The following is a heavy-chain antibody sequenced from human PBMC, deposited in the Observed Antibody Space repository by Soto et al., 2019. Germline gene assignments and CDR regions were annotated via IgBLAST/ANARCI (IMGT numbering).Heavy chain of an antibody. CDR2: IKSKTDGGTT. CDR1: GFTFSNAW. CDR3: TTDHFPYIAAAASDYYYYGMDV. Sequence: EVQLVESGGGLVKPGGSLRLSCAASGFTFSNAWMNWVRQAPGKGLEWVGRIKSKTDGGTTDYAAPVKGRFTISRDDSKNTLYLQMNSLKTEDTAVYYCTTDHFPYIAAAASDYYYYGMDVWGQGTTVTVSS. D-gene: IGHD6-13*01. V-gene: IGHV3-15*07. J-gene: IGHJ6*02.